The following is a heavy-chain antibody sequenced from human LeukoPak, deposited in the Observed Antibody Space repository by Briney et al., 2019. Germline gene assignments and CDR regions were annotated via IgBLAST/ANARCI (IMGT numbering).Heavy chain of an antibody. J-gene: IGHJ4*02. CDR1: GGSITSYY. Sequence: SETLSLTXTVSGGSITSYYWSWIRQPPGKGLESIGYIYHSGSTTYSPSLKSRVTISVDTSKNQFSLKLSSVTAADTAVYYCASVYGSGSSRFDYWGQGTLVTVSS. D-gene: IGHD3-10*01. CDR3: ASVYGSGSSRFDY. V-gene: IGHV4-59*01. CDR2: IYHSGST.